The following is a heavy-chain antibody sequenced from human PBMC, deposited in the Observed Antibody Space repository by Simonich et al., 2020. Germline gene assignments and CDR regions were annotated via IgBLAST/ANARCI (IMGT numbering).Heavy chain of an antibody. CDR1: GFTFSSYW. V-gene: IGHV3-7*01. D-gene: IGHD6-6*01. Sequence: EVQLVESGGGLVQPGGSLRLSCAASGFTFSSYWMSWVRQAPGKGCEGWDKIKKDGSGKNNVDSVKGRFTITRDNAKNSLYLQMNSLRAEDTAVYYCAREGIAARDAFDIWGQGTMVTVSS. CDR3: AREGIAARDAFDI. J-gene: IGHJ3*02. CDR2: IKKDGSGK.